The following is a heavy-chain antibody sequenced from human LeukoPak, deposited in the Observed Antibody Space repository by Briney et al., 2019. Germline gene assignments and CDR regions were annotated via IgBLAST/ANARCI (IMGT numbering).Heavy chain of an antibody. D-gene: IGHD2-21*01. J-gene: IGHJ3*01. V-gene: IGHV3-7*04. Sequence: GGSLRLSCAASGFTFSNYWMSWVRQAPGKGLKWVANIKEDGSEKYYADSVKGRFTISRDNAKNSLNLQMNSLRAEDTAVYYCAREGLWVGLDSGKTRQAYWESWGQGTIVTVSS. CDR2: IKEDGSEK. CDR3: AREGLWVGLDSGKTRQAYWES. CDR1: GFTFSNYW.